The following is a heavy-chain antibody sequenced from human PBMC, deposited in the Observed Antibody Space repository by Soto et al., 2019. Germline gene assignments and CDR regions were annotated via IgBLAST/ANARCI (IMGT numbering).Heavy chain of an antibody. V-gene: IGHV3-9*01. CDR1: GFTFDDYA. Sequence: GGSLRLSCAASGFTFDDYAMHWVRQAPGKGLEWVSDISWNSGRIGYADSVKGRFTISRDNAKNSLYLQMNSLRAEDTAVYYCLIDDILNGYLFDWGQGPLVSVA. CDR3: LIDDILNGYLFD. CDR2: ISWNSGRI. J-gene: IGHJ4*02. D-gene: IGHD3-9*01.